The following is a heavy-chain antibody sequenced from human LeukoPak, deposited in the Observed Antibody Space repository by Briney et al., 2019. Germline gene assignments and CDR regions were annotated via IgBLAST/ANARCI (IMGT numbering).Heavy chain of an antibody. Sequence: GGSLRLSCAASGFTFSSYAMNWVRQPPGKGLEWLANMKEDGGQRHYVDAVKGRFTISRDNAKNQLFLQMNNLRAEDTAVYYCVKGDGGDWGQGTLVTVSS. D-gene: IGHD2-21*01. CDR3: VKGDGGD. V-gene: IGHV3-7*01. CDR1: GFTFSSYA. CDR2: MKEDGGQR. J-gene: IGHJ4*02.